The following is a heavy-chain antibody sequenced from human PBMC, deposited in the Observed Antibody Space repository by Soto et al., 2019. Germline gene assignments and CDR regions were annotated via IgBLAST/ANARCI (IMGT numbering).Heavy chain of an antibody. Sequence: ASVKVSCKASGYLFTAYSMQWVRLAPGQGLEWMGVVNPSGGSTKYAQNFQGRVTMTRDTSTTTIYMELSSLRSDDTAIYYCAREENCSGGTCYSEYFHRWGQGTLVTVSS. J-gene: IGHJ1*01. V-gene: IGHV1-46*01. D-gene: IGHD2-15*01. CDR2: VNPSGGST. CDR1: GYLFTAYS. CDR3: AREENCSGGTCYSEYFHR.